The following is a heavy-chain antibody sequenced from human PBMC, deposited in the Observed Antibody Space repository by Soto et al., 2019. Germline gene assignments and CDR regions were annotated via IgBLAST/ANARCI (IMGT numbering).Heavy chain of an antibody. CDR2: ISGSGGST. J-gene: IGHJ4*02. D-gene: IGHD3-16*01. CDR1: GFTFSSYA. V-gene: IGHV3-23*01. CDR3: AKDRSLGAPGGTYFDY. Sequence: EVQLLESGGGLVQPGGSLRLSCAASGFTFSSYAMSWVRQAPGKGLEWVSAISGSGGSTYYADSVKGRFTISRDNSQDTLYLQMNSLRAEDTAVYYCAKDRSLGAPGGTYFDYWGQGTLVTVSS.